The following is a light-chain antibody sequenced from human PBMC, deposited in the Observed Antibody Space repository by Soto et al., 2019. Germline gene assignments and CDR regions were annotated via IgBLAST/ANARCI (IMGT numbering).Light chain of an antibody. CDR3: QHYGSSPRT. V-gene: IGKV3-20*01. Sequence: EIVLTQSPGTLSLSPGERATLSCRASQSVSSSHLAWYQQKPDQAPRLLLYATSSRATGIPARFSGSGSGTDFTLTISRLEPEDFAVYYCQHYGSSPRTFGQGTKVEIK. J-gene: IGKJ1*01. CDR2: ATS. CDR1: QSVSSSH.